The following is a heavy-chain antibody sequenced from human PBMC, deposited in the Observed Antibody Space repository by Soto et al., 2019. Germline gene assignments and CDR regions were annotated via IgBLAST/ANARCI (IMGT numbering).Heavy chain of an antibody. CDR3: ARDRLIVGAPDAFDI. V-gene: IGHV4-4*07. CDR1: GGSIKNYY. Sequence: PSETLSLTCTVSGGSIKNYYWSWIRQSAGKALEWIGRIYTRGSTKYNPSLKSRVTMSVDTSKNQFSLKLNSVSAADTAVYFCARDRLIVGAPDAFDIWGQGTMVTVSS. D-gene: IGHD1-26*01. J-gene: IGHJ3*02. CDR2: IYTRGST.